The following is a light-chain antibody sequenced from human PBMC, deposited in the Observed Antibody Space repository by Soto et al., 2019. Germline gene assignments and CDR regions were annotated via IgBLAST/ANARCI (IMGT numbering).Light chain of an antibody. Sequence: AIRMTQSPSSLSASTGDRVTITCRASQGISSYLAWYQQKPGKAPNLLIYAASTLQSGVPSRFSGSGSGTDFTLTISCLQSEDFATYYCQQYYGFPRTFGQGTKLEIK. CDR3: QQYYGFPRT. J-gene: IGKJ2*01. V-gene: IGKV1-8*01. CDR2: AAS. CDR1: QGISSY.